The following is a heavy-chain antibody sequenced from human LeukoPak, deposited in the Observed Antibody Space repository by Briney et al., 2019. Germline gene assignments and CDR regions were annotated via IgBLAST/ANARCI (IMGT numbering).Heavy chain of an antibody. CDR1: SGSISSYY. Sequence: SETLSLTCTVSSGSISSYYWSWIRQPAGKGLEWIGRIYTSGSTNYNPSLKSRVTMSVDTSKNQFSLKLSSVTAADTAVYYCARDLHYYDSSALDAFDIWGQGTMVTVSS. D-gene: IGHD3-22*01. CDR3: ARDLHYYDSSALDAFDI. J-gene: IGHJ3*02. V-gene: IGHV4-4*07. CDR2: IYTSGST.